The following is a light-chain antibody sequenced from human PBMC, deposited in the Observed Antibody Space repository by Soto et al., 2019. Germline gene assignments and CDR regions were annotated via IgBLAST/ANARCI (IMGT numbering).Light chain of an antibody. CDR3: QQYGSSSPWT. Sequence: DIQMTQSPSTLSASVGDRVTITCRASQSVGSWLAWYQQKPGKAPKLLIYKASSLESGVPSRFSGSGSGTEFSLTISSLQPDDFASYHCQQYGSSSPWTFGQGTKVEIK. V-gene: IGKV1-5*03. CDR2: KAS. J-gene: IGKJ1*01. CDR1: QSVGSW.